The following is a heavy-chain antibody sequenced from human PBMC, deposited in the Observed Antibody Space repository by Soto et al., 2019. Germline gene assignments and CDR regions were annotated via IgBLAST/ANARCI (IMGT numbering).Heavy chain of an antibody. J-gene: IGHJ6*02. V-gene: IGHV1-2*04. Sequence: ASVKGSCKASGYTLIGYYLHWVRQAPGQGLEWMGWINPNSGGTNYAQKFQGWVTMTRDTSISTAYMDVSRLRSDDTAVYYCARDRPDFKGGMDVWGQGTTVTVSS. D-gene: IGHD3-3*01. CDR3: ARDRPDFKGGMDV. CDR1: GYTLIGYY. CDR2: INPNSGGT.